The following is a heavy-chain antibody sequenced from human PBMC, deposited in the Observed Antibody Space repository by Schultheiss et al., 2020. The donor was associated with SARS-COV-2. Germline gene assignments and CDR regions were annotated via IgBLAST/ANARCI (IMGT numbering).Heavy chain of an antibody. CDR3: ARDLGGFYWYFDL. Sequence: GESLKISCAASGFTFSDYYMSWIRQAPGKGLEWVSYISSSYIYYADSVKGRFTISRDNAKNSLYLQMNSLRAEDTAVYYCARDLGGFYWYFDLWGRGTLVTVSS. J-gene: IGHJ2*01. CDR1: GFTFSDYY. V-gene: IGHV3-11*06. D-gene: IGHD3-16*01. CDR2: ISSSYI.